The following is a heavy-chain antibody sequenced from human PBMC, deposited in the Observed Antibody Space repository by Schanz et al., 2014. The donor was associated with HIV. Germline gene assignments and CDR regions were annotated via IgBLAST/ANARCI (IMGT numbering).Heavy chain of an antibody. CDR3: ARDWRPNYDFWSGSIGVIGMNV. J-gene: IGHJ6*02. D-gene: IGHD3-3*01. CDR1: GFTFSSYA. V-gene: IGHV3-30-3*01. Sequence: VQLVESGGGLVQPGRSRRLSCAASGFTFSSYAMHWVRQAPGKGLEWVAVISYDGSNKNYADSVKGRFTISRDNSKNTLYLQMNSLRAEDTAVYYCARDWRPNYDFWSGSIGVIGMNVWGQGTTVTVSS. CDR2: ISYDGSNK.